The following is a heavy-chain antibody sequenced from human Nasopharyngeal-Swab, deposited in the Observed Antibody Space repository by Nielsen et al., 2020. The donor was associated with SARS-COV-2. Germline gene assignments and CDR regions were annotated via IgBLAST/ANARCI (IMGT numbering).Heavy chain of an antibody. CDR3: ARDSTRGVRGVGFDP. Sequence: SETLSLTCTVSGSSITTYYWNWIRQPPGKGLEWIGYIYYSGSTNYNPPLKSRVTISVDTSKNQFSLKLSSVTAADTAVYYCARDSTRGVRGVGFDPWGQGTLVTVSS. J-gene: IGHJ5*02. CDR2: IYYSGST. D-gene: IGHD3-10*01. V-gene: IGHV4-59*01. CDR1: GSSITTYY.